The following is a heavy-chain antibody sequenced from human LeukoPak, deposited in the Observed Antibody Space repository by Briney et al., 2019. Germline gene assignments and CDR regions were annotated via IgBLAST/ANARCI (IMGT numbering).Heavy chain of an antibody. CDR2: IYYGGST. CDR1: GGSISSYY. Sequence: ETLSLTCSVSGGSISSYYWRWIRQPPGKGLEGNGYIYYGGSTIYNPYLKSRVTISVDTSKNQFSMKLSSVTAADTAVYYCAKIAGPYYMDVWGKGTTVTVSS. D-gene: IGHD6-13*01. V-gene: IGHV4-59*12. CDR3: AKIAGPYYMDV. J-gene: IGHJ6*03.